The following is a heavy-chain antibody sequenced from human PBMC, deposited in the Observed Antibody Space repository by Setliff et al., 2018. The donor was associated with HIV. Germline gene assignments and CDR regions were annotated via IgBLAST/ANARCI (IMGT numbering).Heavy chain of an antibody. Sequence: ASVKVSCKASGYTFTNFGITWVRQVPGQGLEWMGWVNTNNDKTNYAQKFQGRVTMTTDRSTKTAYLDLGSLRPDDTAVYYCARDPYTSGWPNWFDPWGPGTLVTVSS. D-gene: IGHD6-19*01. CDR3: ARDPYTSGWPNWFDP. V-gene: IGHV1-18*01. J-gene: IGHJ5*02. CDR2: VNTNNDKT. CDR1: GYTFTNFG.